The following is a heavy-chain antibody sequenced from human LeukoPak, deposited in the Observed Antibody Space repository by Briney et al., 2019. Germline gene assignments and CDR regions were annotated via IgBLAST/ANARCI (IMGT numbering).Heavy chain of an antibody. J-gene: IGHJ5*02. D-gene: IGHD6-6*01. V-gene: IGHV1-2*02. CDR2: INPNSGGT. CDR3: ARGDSSSLSPFDP. CDR1: GYTFTGYY. Sequence: ASVKVSCKASGYTFTGYYMNWVRQAPGQGLEWMGWINPNSGGTNYAQKFQGRVTMTRDTYISTAYMGLSRLRFDDTAVHYCARGDSSSLSPFDPWGQGTLVTVSS.